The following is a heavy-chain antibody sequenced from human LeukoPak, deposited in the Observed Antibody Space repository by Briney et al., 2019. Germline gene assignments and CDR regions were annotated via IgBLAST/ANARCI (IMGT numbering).Heavy chain of an antibody. CDR3: ARAGGYCGRISCPYYFDY. J-gene: IGHJ4*02. CDR2: VIVGSGKT. V-gene: IGHV1-58*02. D-gene: IGHD2-15*01. Sequence: SVSVSCKTSGFTFSNSAMQWVRQARGQRLEWIGWVIVGSGKTHYAQTVQDRVIITRNTSISTAYMELSSLRSEDTAVYYCARAGGYCGRISCPYYFDYWGQGSLVAVSS. CDR1: GFTFSNSA.